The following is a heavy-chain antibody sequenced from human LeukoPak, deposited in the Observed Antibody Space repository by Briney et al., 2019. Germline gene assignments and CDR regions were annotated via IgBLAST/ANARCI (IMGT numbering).Heavy chain of an antibody. CDR2: ISGSGGST. CDR1: GFTFDDYG. J-gene: IGHJ3*02. V-gene: IGHV3-23*01. CDR3: AKGKQQWWTLDALDI. Sequence: GGSLRLSCAASGFTFDDYGMSWVRQAPGKGLEWVSAISGSGGSTYYVDSVKGRFSISRDNSKNTLYLQTNSLIPDDTAVYYCAKGKQQWWTLDALDIWGQGTTVTVSS. D-gene: IGHD5-18*01.